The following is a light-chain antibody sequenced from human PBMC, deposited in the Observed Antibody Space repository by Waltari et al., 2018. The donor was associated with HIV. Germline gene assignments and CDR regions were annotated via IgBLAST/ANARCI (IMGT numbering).Light chain of an antibody. V-gene: IGKV2-24*01. CDR1: QSLVHRNGNTY. J-gene: IGKJ2*01. CDR3: KQAAKFPHT. Sequence: DIVLPQTPPPSPVPSGQPASISSRPSQSLVHRNGNTYLTWLQQRPGQPPRLLMYRVSNRVSGVPDRFSGSGAGTDFTLKISRVEAEDVAVYYCKQAAKFPHTFGQGTKVEIK. CDR2: RVS.